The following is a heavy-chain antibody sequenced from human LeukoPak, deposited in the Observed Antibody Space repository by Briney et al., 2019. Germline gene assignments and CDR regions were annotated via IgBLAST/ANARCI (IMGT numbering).Heavy chain of an antibody. CDR3: ARWGTYASTSNWFDP. V-gene: IGHV4-39*07. D-gene: IGHD2-2*01. J-gene: IGHJ5*02. CDR1: GGSISSSSYY. CDR2: IYNSGST. Sequence: PSEPLSLTCTVSGGSISSSSYYWGWIRQPPGKGLEWIGYIYNSGSTYYNPSLKSRVTISVDTSKNQFSLRLSSVTAADTAVYYCARWGTYASTSNWFDPWGQGTLVTVSS.